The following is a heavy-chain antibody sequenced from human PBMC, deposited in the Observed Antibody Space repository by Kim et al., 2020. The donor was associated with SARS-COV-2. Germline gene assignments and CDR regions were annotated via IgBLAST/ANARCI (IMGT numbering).Heavy chain of an antibody. D-gene: IGHD3-22*01. CDR3: ARNYDSSAHYGMDV. J-gene: IGHJ6*02. CDR2: ISSSSSTI. Sequence: GGSLRLSCAASGFTFSSYSMNWVRQAPGKGLEWVSYISSSSSTIYYADSVKGRFTISRDNAKNSLYLQMNSLRAEDTAVYYCARNYDSSAHYGMDVWGQGTTVTVSS. CDR1: GFTFSSYS. V-gene: IGHV3-48*04.